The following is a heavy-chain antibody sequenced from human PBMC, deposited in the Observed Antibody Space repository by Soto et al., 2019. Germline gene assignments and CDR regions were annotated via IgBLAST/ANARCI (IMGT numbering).Heavy chain of an antibody. CDR2: ISYDGSNK. J-gene: IGHJ4*02. D-gene: IGHD2-8*01. V-gene: IGHV3-30*03. Sequence: GGSLRLSCAASGFTFSSYGMHWVRQAPGKGLEWVAVISYDGSNKCYADSVKGRFTISRDNSKNTLYLQMNSLRAEDTAVYYCARDRTGLYPGGFDYWGQGTLVTVSS. CDR1: GFTFSSYG. CDR3: ARDRTGLYPGGFDY.